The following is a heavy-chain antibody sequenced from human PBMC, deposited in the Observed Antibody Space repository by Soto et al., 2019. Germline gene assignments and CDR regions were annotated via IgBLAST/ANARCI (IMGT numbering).Heavy chain of an antibody. CDR3: ARSYCSGGTCYSYAFDI. J-gene: IGHJ3*02. V-gene: IGHV4-59*01. D-gene: IGHD2-15*01. CDR1: GGSISSYY. CDR2: IYYSGST. Sequence: SETLSLTCTVSGGSISSYYWSWIRQPPGKGLEWIGYIYYSGSTNYNPSLKSRVTISVDTSKNQFSLKLSSVTAADTAVYYCARSYCSGGTCYSYAFDIWGQRTMVTVSS.